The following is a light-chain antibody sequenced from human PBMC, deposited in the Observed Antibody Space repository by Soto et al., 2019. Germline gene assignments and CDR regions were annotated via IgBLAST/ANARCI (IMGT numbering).Light chain of an antibody. CDR1: QSIGRF. CDR3: QQYYSFPRT. Sequence: DIQMTQSPSTLSSSVGDRFTITGGASQSIGRFLAWYQHQPGKAPKLLIYDASTLQSGVPSRFSGSGSGTDFTLTISCLQSEDFATYYCQQYYSFPRTFGQGTKVDIK. V-gene: IGKV1-5*01. J-gene: IGKJ1*01. CDR2: DAS.